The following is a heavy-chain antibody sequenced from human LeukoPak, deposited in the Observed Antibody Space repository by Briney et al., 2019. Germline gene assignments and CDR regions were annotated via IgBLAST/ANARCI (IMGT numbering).Heavy chain of an antibody. CDR2: INHSGST. CDR3: ARGGRYYYDSSGYYYVSGGVGFDY. Sequence: PSETLSLTCAVYGGSFSGYYWSWIRQPPGKGLEWIGEINHSGSTNYNPSLKSRVTISVDTSKNQFSLKLSSVTAADTAVYYCARGGRYYYDSSGYYYVSGGVGFDYWGQGTLVTVSS. J-gene: IGHJ4*02. V-gene: IGHV4-34*01. CDR1: GGSFSGYY. D-gene: IGHD3-22*01.